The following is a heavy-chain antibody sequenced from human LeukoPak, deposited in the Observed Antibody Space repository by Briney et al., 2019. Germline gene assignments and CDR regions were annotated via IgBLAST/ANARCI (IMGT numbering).Heavy chain of an antibody. CDR1: GYTFTSYG. V-gene: IGHV1-18*01. J-gene: IGHJ1*01. Sequence: ASVKVSCKASGYTFTSYGISWVRQAPGQGLEWMGWISAYNGNTNYAQKLQGRVTMTTDTSTSTAYMELRSLRSDDTAVYYCARKVGLYGDYLEYFQHWGQGTLVTVSS. D-gene: IGHD4-17*01. CDR3: ARKVGLYGDYLEYFQH. CDR2: ISAYNGNT.